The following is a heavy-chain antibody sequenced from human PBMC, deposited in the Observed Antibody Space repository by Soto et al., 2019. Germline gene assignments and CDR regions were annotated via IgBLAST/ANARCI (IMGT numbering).Heavy chain of an antibody. CDR1: GYTFTSYY. CDR3: ARVTIITFGGVIPFDY. D-gene: IGHD3-16*02. V-gene: IGHV1-46*01. J-gene: IGHJ4*02. CDR2: INPSGGNT. Sequence: ASVQVSCKASGYTFTSYYMHRVRQAPGQGLEWMGIINPSGGNTSYAQKFQGRVTMTRDTSTSTVYMELSSLRSEDTAVYYCARVTIITFGGVIPFDYWGQGTLVTVSS.